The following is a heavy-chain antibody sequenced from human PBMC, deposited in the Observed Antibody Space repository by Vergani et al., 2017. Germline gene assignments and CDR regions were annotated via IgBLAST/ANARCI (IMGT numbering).Heavy chain of an antibody. V-gene: IGHV4-34*01. CDR2: INHSGST. D-gene: IGHD3-3*01. Sequence: QVQLQQLGAGLLKPSETLSPTCAVYGGSFSGYYWSWIRQPPGKGLEWIGEINHSGSTNYNPSLKSRVTISVDTSKNQFSLKLSSVTAADTAVYYCARVQELYDFWSGYRVRYYYYMDVWGKGTTVTVSS. CDR3: ARVQELYDFWSGYRVRYYYYMDV. CDR1: GGSFSGYY. J-gene: IGHJ6*03.